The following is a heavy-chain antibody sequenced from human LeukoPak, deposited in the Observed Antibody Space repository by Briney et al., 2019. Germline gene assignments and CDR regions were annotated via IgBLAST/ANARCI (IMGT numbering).Heavy chain of an antibody. CDR1: GFTFSSYA. CDR2: ISGSGGST. Sequence: GGSLRLSRAASGFTFSSYAMSWVRQAPGKGLEWVSAISGSGGSTYYADSVKGRFTISRDNSKNTLYLQMNSLRADDTAVYYCAKRRELELTYYYHMDVWGKGTTVTVSS. CDR3: AKRRELELTYYYHMDV. D-gene: IGHD1-7*01. J-gene: IGHJ6*03. V-gene: IGHV3-23*01.